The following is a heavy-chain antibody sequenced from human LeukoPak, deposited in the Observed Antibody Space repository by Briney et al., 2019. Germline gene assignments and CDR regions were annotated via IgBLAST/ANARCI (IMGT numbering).Heavy chain of an antibody. CDR1: GGSIISTTYS. J-gene: IGHJ1*01. V-gene: IGHV4-39*07. CDR2: IYYSGST. Sequence: PSETLSLTCSVSGGSIISTTYSWGWSRQPPGKGLEWIGSIYYSGSTNYNPSLKSRVTISVDTSKNQFSLKLSSVTAADTAVYYCAKDPEYFHHWGQGTLVTVSS. CDR3: AKDPEYFHH.